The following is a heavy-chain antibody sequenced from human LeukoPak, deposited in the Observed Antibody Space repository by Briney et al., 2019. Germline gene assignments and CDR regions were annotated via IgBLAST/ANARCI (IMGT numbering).Heavy chain of an antibody. J-gene: IGHJ4*02. V-gene: IGHV3-13*01. CDR3: TKDDGPYSLTPYSVGLFDF. D-gene: IGHD4-11*01. Sequence: GGSLRLSCAASGFTFSNYDMHWVRQAAGKGLEWVSAIGTAGDTYYPGSVKGRFTVSRDNSKNTAYLQMNSLRSEDTAMYYCTKDDGPYSLTPYSVGLFDFWGPGTLVTVSS. CDR2: IGTAGDT. CDR1: GFTFSNYD.